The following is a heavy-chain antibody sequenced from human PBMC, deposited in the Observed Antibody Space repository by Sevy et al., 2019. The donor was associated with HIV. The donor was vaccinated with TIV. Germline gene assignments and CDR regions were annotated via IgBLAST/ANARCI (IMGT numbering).Heavy chain of an antibody. D-gene: IGHD6-13*01. J-gene: IGHJ1*01. Sequence: GGSLRLSCVASGFTFSSYEMNWVRQAPGKGLEWVSHISTSGSIIHYEDSVKGRFTISRDNAKNSLYLQMNSLRAEDTAVYYCAREDGSRQYFQYWGQGTLVTGSS. CDR1: GFTFSSYE. V-gene: IGHV3-48*03. CDR3: AREDGSRQYFQY. CDR2: ISTSGSII.